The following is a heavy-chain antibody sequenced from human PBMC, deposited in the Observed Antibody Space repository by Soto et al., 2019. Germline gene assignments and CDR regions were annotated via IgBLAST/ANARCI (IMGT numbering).Heavy chain of an antibody. CDR2: IKQDGSEE. Sequence: EVQLVESGGGLVQPGGSLRLYYVDSGFTFSSYWMSWVRQAPVKGLEWVGNIKQDGSEENYVDSVKGRFTISRDNAKNSMYLQMNSLRAEDTAVYYCARIAATGRGWDVWGQGTTVVVSS. J-gene: IGHJ6*02. CDR1: GFTFSSYW. D-gene: IGHD6-13*01. CDR3: ARIAATGRGWDV. V-gene: IGHV3-7*01.